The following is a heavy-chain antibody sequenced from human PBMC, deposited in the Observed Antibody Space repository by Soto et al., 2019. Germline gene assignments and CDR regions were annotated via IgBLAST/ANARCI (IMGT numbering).Heavy chain of an antibody. Sequence: EVQLLESGGDLVQPGGSLRLSCAASGFNVGAFAVNWVRQAPGKGLEWVSGISVSDAFIYYADSVRGRFSISRDASENILYLQMNSXXXXXTALYYCTRERVAGITGLDYWGPGTLVTVSS. CDR1: GFNVGAFA. CDR3: TRERVAGITGLDY. J-gene: IGHJ4*02. V-gene: IGHV3-23*01. CDR2: ISVSDAFI. D-gene: IGHD1-20*01.